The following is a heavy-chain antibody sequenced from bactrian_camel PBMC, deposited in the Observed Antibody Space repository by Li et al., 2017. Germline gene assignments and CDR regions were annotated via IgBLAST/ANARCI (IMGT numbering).Heavy chain of an antibody. J-gene: IGHJ4*01. CDR2: IDSDGDT. CDR3: ASDPGDCSRAISTWQY. V-gene: IGHV3S55*01. D-gene: IGHD3*01. Sequence: VQLVESGGGSVQVGGSLRLSCAARGYTYDTYCMGWFRRPPGKEREGIAVIDSDGDTAYAESLKDRFTISVDNAKNTLYLQMNDLNPEDSAMYYCASDPGDCSRAISTWQYSGQGTQVTVS. CDR1: GYTYDTYC.